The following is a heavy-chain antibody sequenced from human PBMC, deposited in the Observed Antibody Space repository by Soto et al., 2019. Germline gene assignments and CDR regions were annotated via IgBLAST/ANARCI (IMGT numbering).Heavy chain of an antibody. Sequence: PGGSLRLSCAASGFTFSSYGMHWVRQAPGKGLEWVAVISYDGSNKYYADSVKGRFTISRDNSKNTLYLQMNSLRAEDTAVYYCAKDRLHYYDSSGYYYGSIDYWGQGTLVTSPQ. J-gene: IGHJ4*02. V-gene: IGHV3-30*18. CDR3: AKDRLHYYDSSGYYYGSIDY. CDR2: ISYDGSNK. CDR1: GFTFSSYG. D-gene: IGHD3-22*01.